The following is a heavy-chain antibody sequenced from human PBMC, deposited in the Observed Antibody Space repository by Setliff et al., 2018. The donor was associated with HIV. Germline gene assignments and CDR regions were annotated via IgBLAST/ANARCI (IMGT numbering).Heavy chain of an antibody. J-gene: IGHJ4*02. D-gene: IGHD3-9*01. Sequence: PSETLSLTCTVSGGSISSGSYYWSWIRQPAGKGLEWIGHIYTSGSTNFNPSLKSRVTISMDMSKNQFSLKLTSLTAADTAVYYCARGSGTFYDVLTFGPWGQGTLVTVSS. CDR1: GGSISSGSYY. CDR2: IYTSGST. CDR3: ARGSGTFYDVLTFGP. V-gene: IGHV4-61*09.